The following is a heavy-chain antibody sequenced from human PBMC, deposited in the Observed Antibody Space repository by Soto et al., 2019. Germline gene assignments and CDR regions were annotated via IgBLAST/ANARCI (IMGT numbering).Heavy chain of an antibody. CDR1: GGFNNYA. Sequence: GASVKVSCKASGGFNNYAFSWVRQAPGQGLEWMGVTIPELGTSNYAQRLQGRVTITVDKATNTAYLNLTTLTSEDTAIYYCARTSMTRIDYWGQGTLVTVSS. D-gene: IGHD4-17*01. V-gene: IGHV1-69*10. J-gene: IGHJ4*02. CDR2: TIPELGTS. CDR3: ARTSMTRIDY.